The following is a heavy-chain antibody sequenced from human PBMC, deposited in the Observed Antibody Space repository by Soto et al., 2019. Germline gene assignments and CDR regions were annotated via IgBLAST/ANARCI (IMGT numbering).Heavy chain of an antibody. J-gene: IGHJ4*02. CDR1: GGTFSSYA. V-gene: IGHV1-69*06. CDR3: ASRDYVWGSYRYTRGYFDY. CDR2: IIPIFGTA. Sequence: QVQLVQSGAEVKKPGSSVKVSCKASGGTFSSYAISWVRQAPGQGLEWMGGIIPIFGTANYAQKFQGRVTITADKSTSTAYMELSSLRSEDTAVYYCASRDYVWGSYRYTRGYFDYWGQGTLVTVSS. D-gene: IGHD3-16*02.